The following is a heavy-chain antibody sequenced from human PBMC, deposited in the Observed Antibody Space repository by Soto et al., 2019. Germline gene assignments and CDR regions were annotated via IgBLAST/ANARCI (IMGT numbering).Heavy chain of an antibody. CDR3: ARRYYYDTSAHYHYALDV. J-gene: IGHJ3*01. CDR1: GGTVRSYA. V-gene: IGHV1-69*01. D-gene: IGHD3-22*01. Sequence: QVQLVQSGAEVKKPGSSVKVSCKASGGTVRSYAFSWVRQAPGQGLEWMGGIIPIFGTTNYAQKFQDRVTISADEFTSTAYMELSGLRSEDTAVYYCARRYYYDTSAHYHYALDVWGQGTVVSVSS. CDR2: IIPIFGTT.